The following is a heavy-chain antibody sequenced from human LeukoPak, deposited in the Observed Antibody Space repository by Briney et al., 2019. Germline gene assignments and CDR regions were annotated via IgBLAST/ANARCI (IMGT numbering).Heavy chain of an antibody. CDR2: IKQDGSEK. D-gene: IGHD1-26*01. CDR1: GFTFSSYW. CDR3: ARGTASGSYPGGYYYYYMDV. J-gene: IGHJ6*03. V-gene: IGHV3-7*01. Sequence: PGGSLRLSCAASGFTFSSYWMSWVRQAPGKGLEWVANIKQDGSEKYYVDSVKGRFTISRDNAKNSLYLQMNSLRAEDTAVYYCARGTASGSYPGGYYYYYMDVWGKGTTVTVSS.